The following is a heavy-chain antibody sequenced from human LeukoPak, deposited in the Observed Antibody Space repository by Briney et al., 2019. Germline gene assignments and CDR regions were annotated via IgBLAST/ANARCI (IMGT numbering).Heavy chain of an antibody. CDR2: IIPIFGTA. Sequence: SVKVSCKASGGTFSSYAISWVRQAPGQGLEWMGGIIPIFGTANYAQKFQGRVTITADESTSTAYMELSSLRSEDTAVYYCARDGGHGDLPPFDYWGQGTLVTVSS. CDR1: GGTFSSYA. V-gene: IGHV1-69*13. CDR3: ARDGGHGDLPPFDY. J-gene: IGHJ4*02. D-gene: IGHD4-17*01.